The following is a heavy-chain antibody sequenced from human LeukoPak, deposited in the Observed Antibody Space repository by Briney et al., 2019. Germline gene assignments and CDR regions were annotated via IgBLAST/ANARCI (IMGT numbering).Heavy chain of an antibody. J-gene: IGHJ4*02. Sequence: PGRSLRLSCAASGFTFSSCAMHWVRQAPGKGLEWVAVISYDGSNKYYADSVKGRFTISRDNSKNTLYLQLNSLRAEDTAIYYCANGRGPNTGPTLDYWGQGTLVTVSS. CDR1: GFTFSSCA. V-gene: IGHV3-30-3*01. CDR3: ANGRGPNTGPTLDY. CDR2: ISYDGSNK. D-gene: IGHD2-15*01.